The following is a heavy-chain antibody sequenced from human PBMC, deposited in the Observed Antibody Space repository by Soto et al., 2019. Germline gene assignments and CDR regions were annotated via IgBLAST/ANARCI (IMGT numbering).Heavy chain of an antibody. J-gene: IGHJ4*02. V-gene: IGHV4-59*01. D-gene: IGHD5-18*01. CDR2: IYYSGST. CDR1: GGSISSYY. CDR3: AREAYSYGYDY. Sequence: QVQLQESGPGLVKPSETLSLIGTVSGGSISSYYWSWIRQPPGKGLEWIGYIYYSGSTNYNPSLKSRVTISVDTSKNQFSLKLSSVTAADTAVYYCAREAYSYGYDYWGQGTLVTVSS.